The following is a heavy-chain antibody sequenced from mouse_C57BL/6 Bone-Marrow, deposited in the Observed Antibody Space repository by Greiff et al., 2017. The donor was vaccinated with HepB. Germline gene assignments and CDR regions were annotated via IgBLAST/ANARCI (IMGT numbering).Heavy chain of an antibody. Sequence: LVKPGASVKISCKASGYTFTDYYINWVKQRPGQGLEWIGWIFPGSGSTYYNEKFKGKATLTVDKSSSTAYMLLSSLTSEDSAVYFCARSRVTIVTPWFAYWGQGTLVTVSA. D-gene: IGHD2-5*01. J-gene: IGHJ3*01. CDR2: IFPGSGST. CDR3: ARSRVTIVTPWFAY. CDR1: GYTFTDYY. V-gene: IGHV1-75*01.